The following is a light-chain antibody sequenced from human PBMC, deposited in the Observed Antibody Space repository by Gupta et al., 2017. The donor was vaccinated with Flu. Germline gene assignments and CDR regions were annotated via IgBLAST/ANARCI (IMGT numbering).Light chain of an antibody. CDR3: LQRYNWPLT. CDR2: AAS. V-gene: IGKV3-11*01. CDR1: QRVSGS. Sequence: VLTESPGTLSLSPGERATLSSMAGQRVSGSLAWYQQKPGQAPRLLIYAASNRATGIPARFSGSGSGTDFTLTISSLEPEDFAVYYCLQRYNWPLTFGGGTKVEIK. J-gene: IGKJ4*01.